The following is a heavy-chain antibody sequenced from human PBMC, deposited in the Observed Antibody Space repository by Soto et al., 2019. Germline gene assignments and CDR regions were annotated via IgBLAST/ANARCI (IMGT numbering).Heavy chain of an antibody. CDR3: ARRPYYYYYMDV. Sequence: GASVKVSCKASGYTFTSYDINWVRQATGQGLEWMGWMNPNSGNTGYAQKFQGRVTMTRDTSISTAYMELSSLRSEDTAVYYCARRPYYYYYMDVWGKGTPVTVSS. V-gene: IGHV1-8*01. CDR2: MNPNSGNT. CDR1: GYTFTSYD. J-gene: IGHJ6*03.